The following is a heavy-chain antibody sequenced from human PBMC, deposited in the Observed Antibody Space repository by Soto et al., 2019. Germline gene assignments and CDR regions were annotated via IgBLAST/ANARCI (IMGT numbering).Heavy chain of an antibody. D-gene: IGHD3-10*01. Sequence: GGSLRLSCAASGFTFSSYAMHWVRQAPGKGLEWVAVISYDGSNKYYADSVKGRFTISRDNSKNTLYLQMNSLRAEDTTFYCCATSDYYGSGSYYNYYYYGMDVWGQGTTVTVSS. V-gene: IGHV3-30*04. CDR1: GFTFSSYA. CDR3: ATSDYYGSGSYYNYYYYGMDV. CDR2: ISYDGSNK. J-gene: IGHJ6*02.